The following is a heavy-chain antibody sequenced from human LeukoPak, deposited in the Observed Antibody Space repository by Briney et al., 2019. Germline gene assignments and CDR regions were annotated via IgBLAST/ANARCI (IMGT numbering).Heavy chain of an antibody. J-gene: IGHJ3*02. V-gene: IGHV1-69*13. CDR1: GGTFISYA. D-gene: IGHD3-3*01. CDR3: AIDNYDFWSGHSADAFDI. CDR2: IIPIFGTA. Sequence: ASVKVSCKDSGGTFISYALSWGRQAPGQGLEWMGGIIPIFGTANYAQKFQGRVTITADESTSTAYMELSSLRSEDTAVYYCAIDNYDFWSGHSADAFDIWGQGTMVTVSS.